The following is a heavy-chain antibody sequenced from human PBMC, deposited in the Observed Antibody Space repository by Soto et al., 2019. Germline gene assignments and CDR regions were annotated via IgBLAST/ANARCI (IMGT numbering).Heavy chain of an antibody. D-gene: IGHD2-15*01. V-gene: IGHV4-4*02. CDR1: GDSISSVNW. CDR2: IYHTGIT. CDR3: GCRVEDISYDYYGMDV. Sequence: SETLSLTCAVSGDSISSVNWWSWVRQSPGQGLEWIGDIYHTGITNYNPSLQSRVTISVDKSKNEFSLNLTSVTAADTAVYYCGCRVEDISYDYYGMDVWGQGTTVTVSS. J-gene: IGHJ6*02.